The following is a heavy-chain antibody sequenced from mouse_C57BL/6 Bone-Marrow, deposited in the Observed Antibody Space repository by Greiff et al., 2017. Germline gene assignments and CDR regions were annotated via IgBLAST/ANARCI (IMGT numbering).Heavy chain of an antibody. D-gene: IGHD2-3*01. Sequence: EVQLQQSGGGLVKPGGSLKLSSAASGFTFSSYAMSWVRQTPEKRLEWVATISDGGSYTYYPDNVKGRFTISRDKAKNNLYLQMSHLKSEDTAMYYCARAQGWFPFAYWGQGTLVTVSA. CDR1: GFTFSSYA. CDR2: ISDGGSYT. V-gene: IGHV5-4*01. J-gene: IGHJ3*01. CDR3: ARAQGWFPFAY.